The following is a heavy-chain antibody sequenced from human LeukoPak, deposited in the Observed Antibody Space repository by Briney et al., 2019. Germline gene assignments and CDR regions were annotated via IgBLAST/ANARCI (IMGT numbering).Heavy chain of an antibody. CDR2: IYYSGST. CDR1: GGSISSHY. CDR3: ARLYDSSGYTNWLDP. D-gene: IGHD3-22*01. V-gene: IGHV4-59*11. Sequence: SETLSLTCTVSGGSISSHYWSWIRQPPGKGLEWIGYIYYSGSTKYNPSLKSRVTISVDTSESQFSLKLSSVTAADTAVYYCARLYDSSGYTNWLDPWGQGTLVTVSS. J-gene: IGHJ5*02.